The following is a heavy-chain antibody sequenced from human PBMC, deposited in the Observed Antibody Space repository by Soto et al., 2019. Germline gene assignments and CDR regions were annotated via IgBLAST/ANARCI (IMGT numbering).Heavy chain of an antibody. Sequence: ASVKVSCKASGYTFTSYGISWVRQAPGQGLEWMGWISAYNGNTNYAQKLQGRVTMTTDTSTSTAYMELRCLRSDDTAVYYCARDLALGYCSSTSCFEGAHDAFDIWGQGTMVTVSS. CDR2: ISAYNGNT. CDR3: ARDLALGYCSSTSCFEGAHDAFDI. D-gene: IGHD2-2*03. V-gene: IGHV1-18*01. J-gene: IGHJ3*02. CDR1: GYTFTSYG.